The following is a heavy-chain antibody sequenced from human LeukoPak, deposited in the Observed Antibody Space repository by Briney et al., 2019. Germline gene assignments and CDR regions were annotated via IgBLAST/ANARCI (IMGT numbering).Heavy chain of an antibody. CDR1: GYTFTSYD. CDR2: MNPNSGNT. V-gene: IGHV1-8*01. Sequence: ASVKASCKASGYTFTSYDINWVRQATGQGLEWMGWMNPNSGNTGYAQKFQGRVTMTRNTSISTAYMELSSLRSEDTAVYYCARGLKYCSGGSCYYGGMDVWGQGTTVTVSS. J-gene: IGHJ6*02. D-gene: IGHD2-15*01. CDR3: ARGLKYCSGGSCYYGGMDV.